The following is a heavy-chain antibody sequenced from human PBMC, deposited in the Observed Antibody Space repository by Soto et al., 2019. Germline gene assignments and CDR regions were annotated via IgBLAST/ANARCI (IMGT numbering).Heavy chain of an antibody. J-gene: IGHJ5*02. CDR3: ARYEGIAAAGTNWFDP. Sequence: QVQLVQSGAEVKKPGSSVKVSCKASGGTFSSYAISWVRQAPGQGLEWMGGIIPIFGTANYAQKFQGRVTITADESTSTADMELSSLRSEDTAVYYCARYEGIAAAGTNWFDPWGQGTLVTVSS. D-gene: IGHD6-13*01. CDR1: GGTFSSYA. CDR2: IIPIFGTA. V-gene: IGHV1-69*01.